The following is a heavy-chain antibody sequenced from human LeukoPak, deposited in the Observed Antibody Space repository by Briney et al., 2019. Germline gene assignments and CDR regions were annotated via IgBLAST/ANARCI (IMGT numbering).Heavy chain of an antibody. Sequence: SQTLSLTCTVSGGSISSGDYYWSWIRQPPGKGLEWIGYIYYSGSTYYNPSLKSRVTISVDTSKNQFSLKLSSVTAADTAVYYCARVVDYYDSSGLDYWGQGTQVTVSS. V-gene: IGHV4-30-4*08. CDR1: GGSISSGDYY. CDR3: ARVVDYYDSSGLDY. CDR2: IYYSGST. D-gene: IGHD3-22*01. J-gene: IGHJ4*02.